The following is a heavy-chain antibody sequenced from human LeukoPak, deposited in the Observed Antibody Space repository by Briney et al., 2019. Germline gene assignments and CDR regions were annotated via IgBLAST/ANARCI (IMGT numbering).Heavy chain of an antibody. V-gene: IGHV3-23*01. Sequence: GGSLRLSCAASGFTFSSYVMSWVRQAPGKGLEWVSAISGSGGSTYYADSVKGRFTISRDNSKNTVYLQMNSLRAEDTAVFYCAKDVGGDGDYFDYWGQGTLVTVSS. CDR3: AKDVGGDGDYFDY. J-gene: IGHJ4*02. CDR2: ISGSGGST. CDR1: GFTFSSYV. D-gene: IGHD3-16*01.